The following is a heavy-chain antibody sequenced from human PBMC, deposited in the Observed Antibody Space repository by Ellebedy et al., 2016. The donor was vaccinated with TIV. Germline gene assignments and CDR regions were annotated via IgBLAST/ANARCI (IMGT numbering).Heavy chain of an antibody. CDR1: GFTFSDNA. CDR3: GKEIIVVVTPALDH. V-gene: IGHV3-23*01. J-gene: IGHJ4*02. D-gene: IGHD3-22*01. CDR2: ITASVSR. Sequence: GESLKISCAASGFTFSDNAMTWVRQAPGKGLEWVSAITASVSRHYADSVKGRFTISRDNSKNTVYLQMSSLRAEETAVYYCGKEIIVVVTPALDHWGQGTLVTVSS.